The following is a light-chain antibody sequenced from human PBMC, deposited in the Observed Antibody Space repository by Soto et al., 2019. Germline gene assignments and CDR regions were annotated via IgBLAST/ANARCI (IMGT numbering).Light chain of an antibody. J-gene: IGKJ4*01. V-gene: IGKV3-15*01. CDR1: QSVTTN. Sequence: EVGGTQSPATLSVSPGERVTVSCMASQSVTTNLACYQHKPGQSPRLRISDTSNGASGIPPRFSGSGSGTEFTLTVDRLQSADFAVYYCQQYDRWPVTFGG. CDR3: QQYDRWPVT. CDR2: DTS.